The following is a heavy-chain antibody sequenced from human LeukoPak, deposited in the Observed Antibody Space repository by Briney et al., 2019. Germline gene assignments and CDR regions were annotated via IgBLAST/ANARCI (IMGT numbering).Heavy chain of an antibody. D-gene: IGHD3-22*01. J-gene: IGHJ4*02. CDR2: IWYDGSSK. CDR1: GFTFSSYG. V-gene: IGHV3-33*01. Sequence: GRSLRLSCAASGFTFSSYGMHWVRQAPGKGLEWVAVIWYDGSSKYYADSVKGRFTISRDNSKNTLYLQMNSLRAEDTAVYYCARAIYDSSGHDYWGQGTLVTVSS. CDR3: ARAIYDSSGHDY.